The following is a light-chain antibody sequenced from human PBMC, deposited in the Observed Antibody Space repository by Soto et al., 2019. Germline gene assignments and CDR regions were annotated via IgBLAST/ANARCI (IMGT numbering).Light chain of an antibody. Sequence: GDRVTITCRASQSISSLLAWYQQKPGKAPKLLIYGASSLERGVPSRFSGSGSGTEFTLTISSLQPDDFATYYCQQYNGYSRTFGQGTKVEIK. J-gene: IGKJ1*01. CDR3: QQYNGYSRT. CDR1: QSISSL. CDR2: GAS. V-gene: IGKV1-5*01.